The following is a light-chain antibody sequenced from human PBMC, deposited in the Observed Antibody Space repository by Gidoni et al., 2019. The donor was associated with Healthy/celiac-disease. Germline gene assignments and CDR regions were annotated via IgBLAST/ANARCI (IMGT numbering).Light chain of an antibody. J-gene: IGKJ4*01. V-gene: IGKV1-39*01. CDR1: QSISSY. Sequence: DIQMTQSPSSLSASVGDRVTITCRASQSISSYLNWYQQKPGKAPKLLSYAASSLQSGVPSRFSGSGSGTDFTITISSLQPDDFATYYCQQSYNTPTFGGGTKVEIK. CDR3: QQSYNTPT. CDR2: AAS.